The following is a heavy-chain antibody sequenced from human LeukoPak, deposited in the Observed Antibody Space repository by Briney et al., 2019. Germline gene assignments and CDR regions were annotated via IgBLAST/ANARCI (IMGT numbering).Heavy chain of an antibody. Sequence: SETLSLTCTVSGGSISSSSYYWGWIRQPPGKGLEWIGSIYYSGSTYYNPSLKSRVTISVDTSRNQFFLKLSSVTAADTAVYYCAGGGGAPRPTGRFWGQGTLVTVSS. J-gene: IGHJ4*02. CDR2: IYYSGST. CDR3: AGGGGAPRPTGRF. V-gene: IGHV4-39*01. D-gene: IGHD3-16*01. CDR1: GGSISSSSYY.